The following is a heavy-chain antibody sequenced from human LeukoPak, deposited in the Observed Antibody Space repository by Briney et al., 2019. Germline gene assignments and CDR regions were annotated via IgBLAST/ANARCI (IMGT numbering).Heavy chain of an antibody. J-gene: IGHJ4*02. Sequence: PGGSLRLSCAASGFTFSSYSMNWVRQAPGKGLEWVSSISSSSSYIYYADSVKGRFTISRDNAKNSLYLQMNSLRAEDTAVYYCARGPTQVLYYFDYWGQGTLVTVSS. CDR1: GFTFSSYS. V-gene: IGHV3-21*01. CDR3: ARGPTQVLYYFDY. CDR2: ISSSSSYI.